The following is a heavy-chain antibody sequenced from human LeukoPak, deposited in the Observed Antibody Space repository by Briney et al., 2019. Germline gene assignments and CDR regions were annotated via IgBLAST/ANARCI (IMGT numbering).Heavy chain of an antibody. CDR2: IGGSGSST. CDR1: GFTFSSYA. CDR3: AKGRGTTNFYDY. Sequence: QAGGSLRLSCAASGFTFSSYAMSWVRQAPGKGLEWVSTIGGSGSSTYSADSVKGRFTISRDNSKNTLYLQMNSLRAEVTAVYYCAKGRGTTNFYDYWGLGTLVTVSS. V-gene: IGHV3-23*01. J-gene: IGHJ4*02. D-gene: IGHD2-2*01.